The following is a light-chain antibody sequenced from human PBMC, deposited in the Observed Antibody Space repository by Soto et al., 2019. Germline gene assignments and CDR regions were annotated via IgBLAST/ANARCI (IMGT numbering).Light chain of an antibody. CDR1: QTISHW. CDR2: DAS. J-gene: IGKJ5*01. CDR3: QQYENLPT. V-gene: IGKV1-33*01. Sequence: DIQMTQSPSTLSASVGDRFTITCRASQTISHWLAWFQQKPGRAPKLLIYDASNLEAGVPSRFRGSGSGTDFTFTISRLQPEDIATYYCQQYENLPTFGQGTRLEIK.